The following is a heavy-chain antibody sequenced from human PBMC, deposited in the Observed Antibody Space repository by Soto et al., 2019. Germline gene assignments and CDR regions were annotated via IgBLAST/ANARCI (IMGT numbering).Heavy chain of an antibody. CDR1: GFTFSSYA. V-gene: IGHV3-23*01. CDR2: ISGSGGST. CDR3: AKTRITMIVVVIAGYYFAY. J-gene: IGHJ4*02. D-gene: IGHD3-22*01. Sequence: PGGSLRLSCAASGFTFSSYAMSWVRQAPGKGLEWVSAISGSGGSTYYADSVKGRFTISRDNSKNTLYLQMNSLRAEDTAVYYCAKTRITMIVVVIAGYYFAYWGQGTLVTVSS.